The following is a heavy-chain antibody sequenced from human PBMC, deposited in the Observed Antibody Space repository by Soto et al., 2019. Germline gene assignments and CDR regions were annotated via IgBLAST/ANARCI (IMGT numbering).Heavy chain of an antibody. J-gene: IGHJ4*02. D-gene: IGHD3-10*01. CDR1: GFTFNNYA. CDR3: AKGRGGSGSLTPRVAF. CDR2: ISGGGDTT. Sequence: EVQLLESGGGLVQPGGSLRLSCAASGFTFNNYAMSWVRQSPGKGLVWVSAISGGGDTTSYSDSVKGRFTVSRDGSKNTLYRQMNSPRAEDTAVYYCAKGRGGSGSLTPRVAFWGQGTLVTVSS. V-gene: IGHV3-23*01.